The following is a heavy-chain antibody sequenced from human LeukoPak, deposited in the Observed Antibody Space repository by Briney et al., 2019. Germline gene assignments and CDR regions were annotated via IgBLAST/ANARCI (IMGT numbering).Heavy chain of an antibody. Sequence: GGSLRLSCAASGFTFSSYGMHWVRQAPGKGLEWVAVISYDGSNKYYADSVKGRFTISRDNSKNTLYLQMNSLRAEDTAVYYCARASAVAGTRHYWGQGTLVTVSS. CDR2: ISYDGSNK. CDR1: GFTFSSYG. J-gene: IGHJ4*02. CDR3: ARASAVAGTRHY. V-gene: IGHV3-30*03. D-gene: IGHD6-19*01.